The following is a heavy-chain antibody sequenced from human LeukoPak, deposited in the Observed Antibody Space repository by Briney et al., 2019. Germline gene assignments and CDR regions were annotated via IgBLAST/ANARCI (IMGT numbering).Heavy chain of an antibody. CDR2: ISWNSGSI. CDR3: ARSPPHYYYYYMDV. V-gene: IGHV3-9*03. CDR1: GFTFDDYA. J-gene: IGHJ6*03. Sequence: GGSLRLSCAASGFTFDDYAMHWVRQFPGKGLEWVSGISWNSGSIGYADSVKGRFTISRDNAKNSLYLQMNSLRAEDIALYYCARSPPHYYYYYMDVWGKGTTVTVSS. D-gene: IGHD3-10*01.